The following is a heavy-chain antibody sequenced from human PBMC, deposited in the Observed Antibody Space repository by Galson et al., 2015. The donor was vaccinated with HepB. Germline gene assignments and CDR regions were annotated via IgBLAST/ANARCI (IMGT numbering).Heavy chain of an antibody. CDR1: GSTFTSYY. CDR3: AKMTSGGVIVPDAFDI. D-gene: IGHD3-16*02. J-gene: IGHJ3*02. Sequence: SVKVSCKASGSTFTSYYMHWVRQAPGQGLEWMGIINPSGGSTSYARKFQGRVTMTRDTSTSTVYMELSSLRSEDTAVYYCAKMTSGGVIVPDAFDIWGQGTMVTVSS. V-gene: IGHV1-46*01. CDR2: INPSGGST.